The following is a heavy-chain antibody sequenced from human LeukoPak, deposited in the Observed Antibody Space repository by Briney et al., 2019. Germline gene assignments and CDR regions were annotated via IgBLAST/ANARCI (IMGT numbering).Heavy chain of an antibody. Sequence: GGSLRLSCAASGFTFSSYSMTWVRQAPGKGLEWVSSITGSGDGTSAADSVTGRFSISRDNSKSTLYLQMNSLRVEDTAVYYCAKAGLVRGGALDSWGQGTLVTVSS. J-gene: IGHJ4*02. D-gene: IGHD4/OR15-4a*01. CDR1: GFTFSSYS. V-gene: IGHV3-23*01. CDR3: AKAGLVRGGALDS. CDR2: ITGSGDGT.